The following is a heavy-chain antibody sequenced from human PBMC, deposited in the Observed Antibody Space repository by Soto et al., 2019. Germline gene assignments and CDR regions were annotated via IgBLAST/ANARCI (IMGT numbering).Heavy chain of an antibody. CDR3: AAFPYYYDSSDPHFDY. V-gene: IGHV4-31*03. CDR1: WGHIINGGYH. Sequence: TFFWGHIINGGYHRIFNRKHPGKGLEWIGYIYYSGSTYYNPSLKSRVTISVDTSKNQFSLKLSSVTAADTAVYYCAAFPYYYDSSDPHFDYWGQGTLVTVSS. J-gene: IGHJ4*02. D-gene: IGHD3-22*01. CDR2: IYYSGST.